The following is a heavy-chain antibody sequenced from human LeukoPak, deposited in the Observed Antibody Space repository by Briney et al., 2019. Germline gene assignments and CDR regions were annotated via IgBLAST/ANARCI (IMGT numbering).Heavy chain of an antibody. Sequence: SETLSLTCAVYGGSFSGYYWSWIRQPPGKGLEWIGEINHSGSTNYNPSLKSRVTISVDTSKNQFSLKLSSVTAADTAVYYCARAIVVVTTKPPTDNWFDPWGQGTLVTVSS. CDR2: INHSGST. D-gene: IGHD2-21*02. J-gene: IGHJ5*02. V-gene: IGHV4-34*01. CDR1: GGSFSGYY. CDR3: ARAIVVVTTKPPTDNWFDP.